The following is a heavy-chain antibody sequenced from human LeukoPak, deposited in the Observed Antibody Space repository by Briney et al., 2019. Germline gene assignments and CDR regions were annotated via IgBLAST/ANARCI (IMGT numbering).Heavy chain of an antibody. Sequence: SETLSLTCTVSGGSISRYYWSWIRQPAGKGLEWIGRIYTSGSTNYNPSLKSRVTMSVDTSKNQFSLKLSSVTAADTAVYYCACLYSSSSGGLVYWGQGTLVTVSS. CDR1: GGSISRYY. D-gene: IGHD6-6*01. J-gene: IGHJ4*02. CDR3: ACLYSSSSGGLVY. CDR2: IYTSGST. V-gene: IGHV4-4*07.